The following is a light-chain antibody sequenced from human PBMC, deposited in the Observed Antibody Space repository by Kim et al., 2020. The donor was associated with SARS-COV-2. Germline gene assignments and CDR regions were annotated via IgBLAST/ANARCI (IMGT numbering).Light chain of an antibody. V-gene: IGLV3-1*01. Sequence: SYELTQPPSVSVSPGQTASITCSGDKLGDKYACWYQQKPGQSPVLVIYQDSKRPSGIPERFSGSNSGNTATLTISGTQAMDEADYYCQAWASSTWV. J-gene: IGLJ3*02. CDR1: KLGDKY. CDR3: QAWASSTWV. CDR2: QDS.